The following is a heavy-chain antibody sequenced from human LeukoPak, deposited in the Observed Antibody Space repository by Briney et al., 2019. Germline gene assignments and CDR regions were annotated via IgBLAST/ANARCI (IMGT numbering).Heavy chain of an antibody. V-gene: IGHV1-18*01. CDR3: ARGYSYGFSYYYYYYMDV. J-gene: IGHJ6*03. CDR1: GYSFTSYG. CDR2: ISIYNGNT. Sequence: ASVKVSCKASGYSFTSYGLSWVRQAPGQGLEWMGWISIYNGNTNYTQKLQGRLTMTRDTSTSTAYMELRGLKSDDTAIYYCARGYSYGFSYYYYYYMDVWGKGTTVTVSS. D-gene: IGHD5-18*01.